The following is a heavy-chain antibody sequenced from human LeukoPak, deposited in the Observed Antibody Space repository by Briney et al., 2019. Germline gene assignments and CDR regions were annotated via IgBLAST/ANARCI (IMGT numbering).Heavy chain of an antibody. CDR3: ARSPQGTATTANWLDP. J-gene: IGHJ5*02. V-gene: IGHV4-34*01. Sequence: SETLSLTCAVYGGSFSGYYWSWIRQPPGKGLEWIGEINHSGSTNYNPSLKSRVTISVDTSKNQFSLKLTSVAAADTAVYYCARSPQGTATTANWLDPWGQGTLVTVSS. CDR1: GGSFSGYY. D-gene: IGHD4-17*01. CDR2: INHSGST.